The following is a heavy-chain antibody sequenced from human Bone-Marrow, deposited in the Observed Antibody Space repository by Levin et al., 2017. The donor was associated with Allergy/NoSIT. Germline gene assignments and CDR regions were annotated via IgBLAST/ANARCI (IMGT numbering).Heavy chain of an antibody. CDR3: VKDRIAGGSSSSSGYYYYGMDV. D-gene: IGHD6-6*01. CDR1: GFTFSSYG. J-gene: IGHJ6*02. Sequence: LSGGSLRLSCAASGFTFSSYGMHWVRQAPGKGLEWVAVMSSDGSKTYYADSVRGRFTISRDNSKNRLYLQMNSLRVEDTAVFYCVKDRIAGGSSSSSGYYYYGMDVWGQGTTVTVSS. CDR2: MSSDGSKT. V-gene: IGHV3-30*18.